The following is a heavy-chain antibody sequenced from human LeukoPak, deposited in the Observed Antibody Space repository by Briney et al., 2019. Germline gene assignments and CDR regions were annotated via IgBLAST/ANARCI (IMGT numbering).Heavy chain of an antibody. Sequence: GESLKISCKGPGYSFTSYWIGWVRQMPGKGLEWMGIIQPGDSDTRYSLSFQGQVSISVDRSISTVFLQWSSLKASDTAIYYCARQQKVGDLSFDVDYWGQGTLVTVSS. V-gene: IGHV5-51*01. CDR1: GYSFTSYW. J-gene: IGHJ4*02. CDR3: ARQQKVGDLSFDVDY. CDR2: IQPGDSDT. D-gene: IGHD3-10*01.